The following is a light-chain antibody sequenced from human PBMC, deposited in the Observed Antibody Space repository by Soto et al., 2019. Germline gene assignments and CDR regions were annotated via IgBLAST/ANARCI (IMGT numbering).Light chain of an antibody. V-gene: IGLV2-14*03. Sequence: QSVLTQPSSVSGSPGQWITISCTGTSSEVGGYKYVSWYQHHPGKAPKLMIYDVSNRPSGVSNRFSGSKSGNTASLTISGLQAEDEADYYCTSYTSNNTPSFGTGTKVTVL. CDR3: TSYTSNNTPS. CDR1: SSEVGGYKY. J-gene: IGLJ1*01. CDR2: DVS.